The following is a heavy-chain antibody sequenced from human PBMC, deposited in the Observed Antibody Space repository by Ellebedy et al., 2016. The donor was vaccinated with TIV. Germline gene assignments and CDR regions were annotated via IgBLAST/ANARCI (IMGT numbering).Heavy chain of an antibody. J-gene: IGHJ4*02. V-gene: IGHV4-39*01. CDR2: IYYSGST. CDR1: GGSISSSSYY. D-gene: IGHD2-2*01. Sequence: GSLRLSCTVSGGSISSSSYYWGWIRQPPGTGLEWIGSIYYSGSTYYNPSLKSRVTISVDTSKNQFSLKLSSVTAADTAVYYCARQYQLWPKTYYFDYWGQGTLVTVSS. CDR3: ARQYQLWPKTYYFDY.